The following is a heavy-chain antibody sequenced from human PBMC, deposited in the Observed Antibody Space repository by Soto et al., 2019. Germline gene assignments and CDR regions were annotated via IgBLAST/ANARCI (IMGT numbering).Heavy chain of an antibody. CDR1: GYSFTSYW. D-gene: IGHD6-19*01. CDR3: ASGGVAVAGSGDY. J-gene: IGHJ4*02. CDR2: IDPSDSYT. Sequence: PGESLKISCKGSGYSFTSYWISWVRQMPGKGLEWMGRIDPSDSYTNYSPSFQGHVTISADKSISTAYLQWSSLKASDTAMYYCASGGVAVAGSGDYWGQGTLVTVSS. V-gene: IGHV5-10-1*01.